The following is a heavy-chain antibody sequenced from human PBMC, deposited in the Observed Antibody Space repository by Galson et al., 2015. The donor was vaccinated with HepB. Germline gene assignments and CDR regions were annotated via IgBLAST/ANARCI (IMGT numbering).Heavy chain of an antibody. Sequence: ETLSLTCSVSGGSISTSSYYWGWIRQPPGKGLEWIGNIYHSGSTYYNSSLKSRVTISVATSKNHFSLKLTSVTAADTAVYYCAMLLTGIWWAFDIWGQGTMVSVS. CDR2: IYHSGST. CDR3: AMLLTGIWWAFDI. CDR1: GGSISTSSYY. J-gene: IGHJ3*02. D-gene: IGHD1-20*01. V-gene: IGHV4-39*01.